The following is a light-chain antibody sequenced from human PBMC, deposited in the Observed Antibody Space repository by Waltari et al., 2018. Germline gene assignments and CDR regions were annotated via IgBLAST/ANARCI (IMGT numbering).Light chain of an antibody. CDR1: QSLSKY. J-gene: IGKJ1*01. CDR3: QNHERLPAT. CDR2: AAS. Sequence: SCRASQSLSKYLDWNQQRARHAPRLHIHAASTRATCRPDRFSGSGYGTVFTLTISRLEPEDFAVYYCQNHERLPATFGQGPKVEIK. V-gene: IGKV3-11*01.